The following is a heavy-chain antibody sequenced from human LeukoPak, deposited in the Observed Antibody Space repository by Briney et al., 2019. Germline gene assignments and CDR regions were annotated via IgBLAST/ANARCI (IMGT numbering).Heavy chain of an antibody. CDR2: IRYDGSNK. CDR3: AKAAIAAAFYYFDY. Sequence: PGGSLRLSCAASGFTFSSYGMHWVRQAPGKGLEWVAFIRYDGSNKYYADSVKGRSTISRDNSKNTLYLQMNSLRAEDTAVYYCAKAAIAAAFYYFDYWGQGTLVTVSS. V-gene: IGHV3-30*02. J-gene: IGHJ4*02. D-gene: IGHD6-13*01. CDR1: GFTFSSYG.